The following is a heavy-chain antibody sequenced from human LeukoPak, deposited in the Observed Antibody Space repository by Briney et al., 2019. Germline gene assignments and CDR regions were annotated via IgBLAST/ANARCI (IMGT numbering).Heavy chain of an antibody. D-gene: IGHD3-10*01. J-gene: IGHJ3*01. CDR1: GFTFSDYY. CDR2: ISSSGSTI. CDR3: TRGRMNWGVKDAFDL. V-gene: IGHV3-11*04. Sequence: GGSLRLSCAASGFTFSDYYMSWIRQAPGKGLEWVSYISSSGSTIYYADSVKGRFTISRDNAKNTLFLQMSSLRAEDTAVYYCTRGRMNWGVKDAFDLWGQGTMVTVSS.